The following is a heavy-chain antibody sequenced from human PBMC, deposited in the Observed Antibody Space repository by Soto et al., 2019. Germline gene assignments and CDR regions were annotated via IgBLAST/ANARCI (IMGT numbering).Heavy chain of an antibody. V-gene: IGHV4-30-4*01. CDR3: AIGITMVRGVIIQDFQH. J-gene: IGHJ1*01. CDR2: LYYSGST. CDR1: GGSISSGDYY. D-gene: IGHD3-10*01. Sequence: QVQLQESGPGLVKPSQTLSLTCTVSGGSISSGDYYWSWIRQPPGKGLEWIGYLYYSGSTYYNPSLKSRVTISVDTSKNQFSLKLRSVTAADTAVYYCAIGITMVRGVIIQDFQHWGQGTLVTVSS.